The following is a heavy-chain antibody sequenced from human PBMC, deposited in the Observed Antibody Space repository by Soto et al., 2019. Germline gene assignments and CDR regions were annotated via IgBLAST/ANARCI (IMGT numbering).Heavy chain of an antibody. D-gene: IGHD6-13*01. CDR3: ARESLRRIAAAGNYYYYYMDV. V-gene: IGHV1-18*01. CDR2: ISAYNGNT. Sequence: ASVKVSCKASGYTFTSYGISWVRQAPGQGLERMGWISAYNGNTNYAQKLQGRVTVTTDTSTSTAYMELRSLRSDDTAVYYCARESLRRIAAAGNYYYYYMDVWGKGTTVTSP. J-gene: IGHJ6*03. CDR1: GYTFTSYG.